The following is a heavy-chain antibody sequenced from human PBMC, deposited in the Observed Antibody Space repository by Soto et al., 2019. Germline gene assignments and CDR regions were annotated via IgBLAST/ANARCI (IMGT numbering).Heavy chain of an antibody. Sequence: ASVKVSCKASGYTFTSYAMHWVRQAPGQRLEWMGWINAGNGNTRYSQKFQDRVTITTDTSASTAYMELSSLRSEDTAVYYCARDRLYSSRWYYFDYWGLGTLVTVSS. J-gene: IGHJ4*02. D-gene: IGHD6-19*01. CDR3: ARDRLYSSRWYYFDY. CDR1: GYTFTSYA. V-gene: IGHV1-3*01. CDR2: INAGNGNT.